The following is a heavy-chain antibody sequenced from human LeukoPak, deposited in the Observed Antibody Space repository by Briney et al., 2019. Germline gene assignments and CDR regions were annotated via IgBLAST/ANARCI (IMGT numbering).Heavy chain of an antibody. J-gene: IGHJ4*02. CDR2: ISSSSSYI. CDR3: ARDPVGATVFDY. V-gene: IGHV3-21*01. D-gene: IGHD1-26*01. CDR1: GFTFSSYS. Sequence: GGSLRLSCGASGFTFSSYSMNWVRQAPGKGLEWVSSISSSSSYIYYADSVKGRFTISRDNAKNSLYLQMNSLRAEDTAVYYCARDPVGATVFDYWGQGTLVTVSS.